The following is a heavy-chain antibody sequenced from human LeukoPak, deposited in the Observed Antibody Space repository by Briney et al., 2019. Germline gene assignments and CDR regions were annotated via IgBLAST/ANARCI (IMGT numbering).Heavy chain of an antibody. CDR3: ARRDRSLSVSAYFLDV. J-gene: IGHJ6*03. CDR1: GNSISRYYY. V-gene: IGHV4-4*02. CDR2: ISHVGIT. D-gene: IGHD1-14*01. Sequence: SETLSLTCTVSGNSISRYYYWTWVRQPPGRGLQWIGDISHVGITNYTASLKSRVSISVDKSNNQFSLRLTSVTAADTAIYYCARRDRSLSVSAYFLDVWGRGTTVTVSS.